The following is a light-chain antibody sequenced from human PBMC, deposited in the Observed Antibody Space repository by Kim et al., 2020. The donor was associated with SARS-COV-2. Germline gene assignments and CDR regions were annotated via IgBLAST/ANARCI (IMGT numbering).Light chain of an antibody. Sequence: SPGERATRSCRASQRVTSTYLAWYQQKPGQAPRLLISDASTRATGIPDRFSGNGSGTDFTLTISRLEPEDSAVYYCQQYGDSPKTFGQGTKVDIK. CDR2: DAS. V-gene: IGKV3-20*01. J-gene: IGKJ1*01. CDR1: QRVTSTY. CDR3: QQYGDSPKT.